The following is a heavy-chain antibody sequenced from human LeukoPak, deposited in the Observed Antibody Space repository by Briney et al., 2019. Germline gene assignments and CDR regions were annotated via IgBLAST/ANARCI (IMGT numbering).Heavy chain of an antibody. CDR1: GGSFSGYY. CDR2: INHSGST. Sequence: SETLSLTCAVYGGSFSGYYWSWIRQPPGKGLEWIGEINHSGSTNYNPSLKSRVTISVDTSKNQFSLKLSSVTAADTAVYYCASSYYCGSATCKRDYWGQGTLVTVSS. V-gene: IGHV4-34*01. J-gene: IGHJ4*02. CDR3: ASSYYCGSATCKRDY. D-gene: IGHD2-2*01.